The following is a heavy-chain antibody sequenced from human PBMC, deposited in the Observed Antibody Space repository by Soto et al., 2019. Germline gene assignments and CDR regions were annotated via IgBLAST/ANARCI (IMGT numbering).Heavy chain of an antibody. CDR2: ISSSVSTI. CDR3: ASLVIVVVVAATGEFFDY. J-gene: IGHJ4*02. CDR1: GFTFSDYY. V-gene: IGHV3-11*01. D-gene: IGHD2-15*01. Sequence: GGSLRLSCAASGFTFSDYYMSWIRQAPGKGLEWVSYISSSVSTIYYADSVKGRFTISRDNAKNSLYLQMNSLRAEDTAVYYCASLVIVVVVAATGEFFDYWGQGTLVTVSS.